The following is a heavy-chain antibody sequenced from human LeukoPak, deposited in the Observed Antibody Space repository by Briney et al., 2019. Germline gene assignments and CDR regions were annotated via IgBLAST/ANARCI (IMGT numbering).Heavy chain of an antibody. V-gene: IGHV1-18*01. CDR2: TSAHNDDT. J-gene: IGHJ4*02. CDR1: RYTFTSYG. D-gene: IGHD1-1*01. CDR3: ASDWDSRNDYFDP. Sequence: GSSVTVSCQASRYTFTSYGISWLRQAPGREVAGMGWTSAHNDDTDYAESLHGRLTRTTDTSTSTAYMELTSLRSDDTAVYYCASDWDSRNDYFDPWGQGTLVIVSS.